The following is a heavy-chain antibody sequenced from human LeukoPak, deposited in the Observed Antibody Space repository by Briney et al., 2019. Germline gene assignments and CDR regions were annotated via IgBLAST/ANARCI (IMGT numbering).Heavy chain of an antibody. V-gene: IGHV3-21*01. CDR3: ARDLFADYTLDY. D-gene: IGHD3-16*01. Sequence: GGSLRLSCAASGFTFSSYAMSWVRQAPGKGLEWVSSISSSSTIIYYADSVKGRFTISRDNAKNSLFLQMNSLRAEDTAVYYCARDLFADYTLDYWGQGTLVTVSS. CDR1: GFTFSSYA. J-gene: IGHJ4*02. CDR2: ISSSSTII.